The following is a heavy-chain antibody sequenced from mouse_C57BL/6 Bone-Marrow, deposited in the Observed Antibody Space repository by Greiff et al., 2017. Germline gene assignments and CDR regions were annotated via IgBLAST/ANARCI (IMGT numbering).Heavy chain of an antibody. V-gene: IGHV1-72*01. Sequence: QVQLQQPGAELVKPGASVKLSCKASGYTFTSYWMHWVKQRPGRGIEWIGRIDPNSGGTKYNEKFKSKATLTVDKPSSTAYMQLSSLTSEDSAVYYCARWGDILLLRSIRYFDVWGTGTTVTVSS. CDR1: GYTFTSYW. D-gene: IGHD1-1*01. CDR2: IDPNSGGT. CDR3: ARWGDILLLRSIRYFDV. J-gene: IGHJ1*03.